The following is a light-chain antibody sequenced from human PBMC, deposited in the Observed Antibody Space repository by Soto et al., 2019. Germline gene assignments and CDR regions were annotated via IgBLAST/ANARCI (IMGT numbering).Light chain of an antibody. CDR3: CSFADHCTYV. CDR2: EGN. Sequence: QSALTQPASVSRSPGQSITISCTGTSSDVGSYDLVSWYQQHPGKAPQLIICEGNKRPSGVSNRFSGSKSGNTASLTISGLQAEDEADYYCCSFADHCTYVFGTGTKGTVL. V-gene: IGLV2-23*01. CDR1: SSDVGSYDL. J-gene: IGLJ1*01.